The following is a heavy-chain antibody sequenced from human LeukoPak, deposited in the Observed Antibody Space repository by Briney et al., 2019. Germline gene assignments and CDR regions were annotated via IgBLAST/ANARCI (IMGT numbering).Heavy chain of an antibody. V-gene: IGHV4-59*11. J-gene: IGHJ4*02. Sequence: SETLSLTCTVSGASISSHYWSWIRQPPGKGLEWIGYIYYTGSTNYNPSLESRITISVDTSKNQFSLNLSSVTAADTAVYFCARDEGSSYPFDYWGQGTLVTVSS. CDR2: IYYTGST. CDR1: GASISSHY. CDR3: ARDEGSSYPFDY. D-gene: IGHD2-2*01.